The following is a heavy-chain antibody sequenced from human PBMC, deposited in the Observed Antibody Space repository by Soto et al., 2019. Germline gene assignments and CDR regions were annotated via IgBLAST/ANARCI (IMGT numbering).Heavy chain of an antibody. V-gene: IGHV1-18*01. D-gene: IGHD3-10*01. CDR3: AGMVRGSNIDYYHYIDV. CDR1: GYSFTSHG. CDR2: ISGNSGDT. J-gene: IGHJ6*03. Sequence: QVQLVQSGAEVKKPGASVKVSCKASGYSFTSHGISWVRQAPGQGLEWMGWISGNSGDTNYAQKLQGRVTVTTDTPTSTAGMELRSLRSEDTAVYSCAGMVRGSNIDYYHYIDVWGKGTTVTVSS.